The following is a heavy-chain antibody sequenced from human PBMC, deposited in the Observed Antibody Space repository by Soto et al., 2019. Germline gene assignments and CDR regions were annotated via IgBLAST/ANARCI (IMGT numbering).Heavy chain of an antibody. V-gene: IGHV1-69*02. J-gene: IGHJ4*02. Sequence: QVQLVQSGAEVKKPGSSVKVSCKASGGTFSSYTISWVRQAPGQGLEWMGRIIPILGIANYAQKFQGRVKITADNSTSTAYMELSSLRSEDTAVYYCARVGDYDILPGYYLPDYWGQGTLVTVSS. D-gene: IGHD3-9*01. CDR3: ARVGDYDILPGYYLPDY. CDR1: GGTFSSYT. CDR2: IIPILGIA.